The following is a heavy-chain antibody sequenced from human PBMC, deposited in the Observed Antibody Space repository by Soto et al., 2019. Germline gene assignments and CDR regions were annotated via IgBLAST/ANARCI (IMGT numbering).Heavy chain of an antibody. CDR3: ARDESGGSPFDY. CDR1: GGSISSYY. Sequence: SETLSLTCTVSGGSISSYYWSWIRQPPGKGLEWIGYIYYSGSTNYNPSLKSRVTISVDTSKNQFSLKLSSVTAADTAVYYCARDESGGSPFDYWGQGTLVTVSS. V-gene: IGHV4-59*01. J-gene: IGHJ4*02. D-gene: IGHD2-15*01. CDR2: IYYSGST.